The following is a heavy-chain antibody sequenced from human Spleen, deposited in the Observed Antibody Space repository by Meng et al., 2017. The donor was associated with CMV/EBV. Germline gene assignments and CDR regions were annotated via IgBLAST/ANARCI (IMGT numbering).Heavy chain of an antibody. CDR1: GGSFSGYY. D-gene: IGHD2-2*02. Sequence: SETLSLTCAVSGGSFSGYYWSWIRQPPGKGLEWIGEINHSGSTNYNPSLKSRVTISVDTSKNQFSLKLSSVTAADTAVYYCARAGGIVVVPAAILGNWFDPWGQGTLVTVSS. CDR2: INHSGST. J-gene: IGHJ5*02. CDR3: ARAGGIVVVPAAILGNWFDP. V-gene: IGHV4-34*01.